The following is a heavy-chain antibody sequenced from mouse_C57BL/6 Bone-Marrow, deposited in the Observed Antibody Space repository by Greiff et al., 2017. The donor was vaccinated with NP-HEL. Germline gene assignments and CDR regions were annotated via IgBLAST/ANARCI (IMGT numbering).Heavy chain of an antibody. CDR2: INPYNGGT. CDR1: GYTFTDYY. CDR3: ARGFSMDY. Sequence: VQLMESGPVLVKPGASVKLSCKASGYTFTDYYMYWVKQSHGKSLEWFGVINPYNGGTSYNPKFKGKVTLTVDKSSSPDYMELNSLTSEDSAVDCCARGFSMDYWGQGTSVTVSA. V-gene: IGHV1-19*01. J-gene: IGHJ4*01.